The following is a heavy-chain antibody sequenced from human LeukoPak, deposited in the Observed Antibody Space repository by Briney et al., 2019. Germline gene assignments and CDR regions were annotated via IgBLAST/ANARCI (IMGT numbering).Heavy chain of an antibody. D-gene: IGHD6-13*01. CDR1: GFTFSNAW. Sequence: GGSLRLSCAASGFTFSNAWMNWARQAPGKGLVWVSRINSDGSSTSYADSVKGRFTISRDNAKNTLYLQMNSLRAEDTAVYYCARASGQLVRPFDYWGQGTLVTVSS. CDR3: ARASGQLVRPFDY. J-gene: IGHJ4*02. V-gene: IGHV3-74*01. CDR2: INSDGSST.